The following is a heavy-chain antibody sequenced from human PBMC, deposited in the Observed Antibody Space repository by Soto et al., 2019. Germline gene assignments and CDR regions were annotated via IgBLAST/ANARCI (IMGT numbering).Heavy chain of an antibody. CDR2: IIPVVGKA. J-gene: IGHJ4*02. Sequence: QVQLVQSGAEVKKPGSSVKVSCKAPGSTFSSYAIDWVRQAPGQGLEWMGGIIPVVGKANYAQKFQNRATISADESTSTAYMEVSSLRSEDTAVYFCARASTYFYNQWGQGTLITVSS. CDR1: GSTFSSYA. CDR3: ARASTYFYNQ. D-gene: IGHD3-10*01. V-gene: IGHV1-69*01.